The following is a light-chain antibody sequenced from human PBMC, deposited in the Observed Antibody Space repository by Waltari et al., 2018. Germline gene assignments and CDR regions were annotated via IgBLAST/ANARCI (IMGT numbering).Light chain of an antibody. CDR1: SSDVGSYNV. V-gene: IGLV2-23*02. Sequence: QSALTQPASVSGSPGQSITISCTGTSSDVGSYNVVSWYQQHPGKAPNLMFYEVSKRPSGVSNRFSGSKSGNTASLTISGLQAEDEADYYCCSYAGSSTVVFGGGTKLTVL. J-gene: IGLJ2*01. CDR2: EVS. CDR3: CSYAGSSTVV.